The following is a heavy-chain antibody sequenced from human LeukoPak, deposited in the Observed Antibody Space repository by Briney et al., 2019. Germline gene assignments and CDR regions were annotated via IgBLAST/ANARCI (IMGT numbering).Heavy chain of an antibody. Sequence: SETLSLTCAVYGGSFSGYYWSWIRQPPGKGLEWIGEINHSGSTNYNPSLKSRVTISVDTSKNQFSLKLSSVTAADTAVYYCARGPLTFYCSCIRCPYFDYWGQGTLVTVSS. V-gene: IGHV4-34*01. CDR1: GGSFSGYY. CDR3: ARGPLTFYCSCIRCPYFDY. CDR2: INHSGST. D-gene: IGHD2-2*01. J-gene: IGHJ4*02.